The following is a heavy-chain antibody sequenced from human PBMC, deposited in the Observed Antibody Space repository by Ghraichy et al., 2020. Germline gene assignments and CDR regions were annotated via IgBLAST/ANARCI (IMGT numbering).Heavy chain of an antibody. V-gene: IGHV1-18*01. CDR1: GYTFTSYG. J-gene: IGHJ6*02. CDR2: ISAYNGNT. Sequence: ASVKVSCKASGYTFTSYGISWVRQAPGQGLEWMGWISAYNGNTNYAQKLQGRVTMTTDTSTSTAYMELRSLRSDDTAVYYCARGRVVVVAAAQEYYYYYGMDVWGQGTTVTVSS. D-gene: IGHD2-15*01. CDR3: ARGRVVVVAAAQEYYYYYGMDV.